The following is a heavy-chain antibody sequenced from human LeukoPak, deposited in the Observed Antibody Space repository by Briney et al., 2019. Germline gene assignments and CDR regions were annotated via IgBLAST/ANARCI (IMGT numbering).Heavy chain of an antibody. CDR2: IIPIFGTA. J-gene: IGHJ6*02. CDR3: ARDQNYDFWSGYYHYGMDV. V-gene: IGHV1-69*13. CDR1: GGTFSSYA. D-gene: IGHD3-3*01. Sequence: GASVKVSCKASGGTFSSYAISWVRQAPGQGLEWMGGIIPIFGTANYAQKFQGRVTITADESTSTAYMELSSLRSEDTVVYYCARDQNYDFWSGYYHYGMDVWGQGTTVTVSS.